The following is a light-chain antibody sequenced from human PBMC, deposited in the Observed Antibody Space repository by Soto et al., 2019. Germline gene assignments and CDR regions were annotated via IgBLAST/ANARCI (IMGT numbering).Light chain of an antibody. CDR1: SSDIGTYNL. CDR2: EGI. CDR3: CSYAGSSTWV. Sequence: QSALTQPASVSGSPGQSITISCTGTSSDIGTYNLVSWYQHYPGKAPKLMIYEGIKRPSGVSNRFSGSKSGNTAFLTISGLQAEDEADYYCCSYAGSSTWVFGTGTKLTVL. J-gene: IGLJ1*01. V-gene: IGLV2-23*01.